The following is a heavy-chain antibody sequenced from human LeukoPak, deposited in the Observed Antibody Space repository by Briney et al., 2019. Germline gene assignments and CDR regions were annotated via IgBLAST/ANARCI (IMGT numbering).Heavy chain of an antibody. D-gene: IGHD2-15*01. V-gene: IGHV3-7*04. Sequence: GGSLSLSCVASGIPFIAYWMSWVRQAPGKGLEWVANIKQEGREKYYVDSVKGRFTISRDDPKNSVYLQMNSLRVEDTAVYYCASDGGPFDYWGQGTLVTVSS. CDR2: IKQEGREK. CDR1: GIPFIAYW. J-gene: IGHJ4*02. CDR3: ASDGGPFDY.